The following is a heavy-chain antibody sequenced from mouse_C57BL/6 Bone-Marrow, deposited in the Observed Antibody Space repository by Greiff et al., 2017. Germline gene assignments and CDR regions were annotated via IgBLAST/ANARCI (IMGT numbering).Heavy chain of an antibody. V-gene: IGHV1-36*01. Sequence: EVKVVESGPELVKPGASVKISCKASGFTFTDYYMHWVKQSHGKSLEWIGLVYPYNGGTSYNQKFKGKATLTVDTSSSTAYMELNSLTSEDSAVYYCARPYGNYYAMDYWGQGTSVTVSS. J-gene: IGHJ4*01. CDR2: VYPYNGGT. D-gene: IGHD2-1*01. CDR1: GFTFTDYY. CDR3: ARPYGNYYAMDY.